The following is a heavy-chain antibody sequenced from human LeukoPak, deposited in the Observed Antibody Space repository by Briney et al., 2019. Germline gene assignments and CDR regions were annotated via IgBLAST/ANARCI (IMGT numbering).Heavy chain of an antibody. V-gene: IGHV4-31*03. Sequence: SQTLSLTCTISVGSISSGVSYWSWVRQPPGKGLEWIEYIYYSGSTCYSPSLKSRVTISRDTSKNQFSLKLSSVTAADTAVYYCARGSLAGAYCGGDCFPLFDYWGQGTLVTVSS. J-gene: IGHJ4*02. CDR3: ARGSLAGAYCGGDCFPLFDY. CDR2: IYYSGST. D-gene: IGHD2-21*02. CDR1: VGSISSGVSY.